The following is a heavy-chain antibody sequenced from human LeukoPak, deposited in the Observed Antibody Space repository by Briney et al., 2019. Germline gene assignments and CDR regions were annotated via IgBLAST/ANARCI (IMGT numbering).Heavy chain of an antibody. J-gene: IGHJ4*02. CDR3: ARVLAAAGTWGY. V-gene: IGHV3-7*01. Sequence: GGSLRLSCAASGFTFSSYWMSWVRQAPGKWLEWVANIDQDGSEKYYVDSVKGRFTTSRDNTKKSLYLQMNGLRAEDTAVYYCARVLAAAGTWGYWGQGILVTVSS. CDR1: GFTFSSYW. CDR2: IDQDGSEK. D-gene: IGHD1-1*01.